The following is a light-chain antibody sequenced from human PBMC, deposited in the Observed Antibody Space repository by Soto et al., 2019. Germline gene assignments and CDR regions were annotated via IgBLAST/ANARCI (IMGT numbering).Light chain of an antibody. J-gene: IGLJ7*01. CDR3: QVWDSSTGTVL. V-gene: IGLV3-21*02. Sequence: SYVLTQPPSVSLAPGQTARITCEGDKIGRRSVHWYQLRPGQAPVLLVYDNSDRPAVVPERFSGSNSGNTATLTIARVEAGDEAAYYCQVWDSSTGTVLFGGGTQLTVL. CDR1: KIGRRS. CDR2: DNS.